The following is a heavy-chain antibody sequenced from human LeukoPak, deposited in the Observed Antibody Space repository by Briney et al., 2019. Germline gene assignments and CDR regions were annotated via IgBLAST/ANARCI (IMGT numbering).Heavy chain of an antibody. CDR2: IYYSGST. Sequence: SETLSLTCAAYGGSFSGYYWSWIRQPPGKGLEWIGYIYYSGSTYYNPSLKSRVTISVDTSKNQFSLKLSSVTAADTAVYYCARDLLNEGNHLDYWGQGTLVTVSS. J-gene: IGHJ4*02. V-gene: IGHV4-30-4*08. CDR1: GGSFSGYY. CDR3: ARDLLNEGNHLDY. D-gene: IGHD1-1*01.